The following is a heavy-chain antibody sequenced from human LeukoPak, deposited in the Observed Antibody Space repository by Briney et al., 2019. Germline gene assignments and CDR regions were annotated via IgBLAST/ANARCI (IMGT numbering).Heavy chain of an antibody. Sequence: ASVKVSCKPSGYTFTSYDINWVRQATGQGLEWMGWMNPNSGNTGYAQKFQGRVTMTRNTSISTAYMELSSLRSEDTAVYYCARREGYGYYYYMDVWGKGTTVTVSS. CDR2: MNPNSGNT. V-gene: IGHV1-8*01. D-gene: IGHD3-16*01. CDR3: ARREGYGYYYYMDV. J-gene: IGHJ6*03. CDR1: GYTFTSYD.